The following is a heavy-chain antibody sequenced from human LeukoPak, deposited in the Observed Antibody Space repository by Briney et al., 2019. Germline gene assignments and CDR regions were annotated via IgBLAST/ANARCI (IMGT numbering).Heavy chain of an antibody. CDR1: GGSISSSSYY. V-gene: IGHV4-39*07. CDR3: ARDPAGIAAAGTYYYYGMDV. J-gene: IGHJ6*02. D-gene: IGHD6-13*01. CDR2: IYYSGST. Sequence: PSETLSLTCTVSGGSISSSSYYWGWIRQPPGKGLEWIGSIYYSGSTYYNPSLKSRVTISVDMSKNQFSLKLSTVTAADTAVYYCARDPAGIAAAGTYYYYGMDVWGQGTMVTVSS.